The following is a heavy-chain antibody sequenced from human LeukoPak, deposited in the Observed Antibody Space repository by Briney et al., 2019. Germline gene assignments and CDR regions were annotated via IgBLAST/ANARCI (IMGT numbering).Heavy chain of an antibody. CDR2: ISGSGGST. Sequence: GGYLRLSCAAFGFTFSSYAMSWVRQAPGKGLEWVSAISGSGGSTSYADSVKGRFTISSDNSKNTMYLKMNSLRAEDTAVYYCAKNPAGVTPNYYYGMDVWGQGTTVTVSS. V-gene: IGHV3-23*01. D-gene: IGHD4-23*01. CDR1: GFTFSSYA. CDR3: AKNPAGVTPNYYYGMDV. J-gene: IGHJ6*02.